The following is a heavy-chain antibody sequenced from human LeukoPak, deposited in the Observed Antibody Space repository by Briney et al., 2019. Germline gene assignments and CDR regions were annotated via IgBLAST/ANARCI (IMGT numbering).Heavy chain of an antibody. CDR2: ISGSGGST. CDR3: ANPPGGVYSSSWYADY. Sequence: GGSLLLSCAASGFTFSSYAMSWVRPAPGKGLEWVSAISGSGGSTYYAESVKGRFTISRDNSKNTLYLQMNSLRAEETAVYYCANPPGGVYSSSWYADYWGQGTLVTVSS. V-gene: IGHV3-23*01. J-gene: IGHJ4*02. D-gene: IGHD6-13*01. CDR1: GFTFSSYA.